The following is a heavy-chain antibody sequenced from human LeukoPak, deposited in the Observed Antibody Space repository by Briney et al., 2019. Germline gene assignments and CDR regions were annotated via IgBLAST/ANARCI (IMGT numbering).Heavy chain of an antibody. Sequence: GASVKVSCKASGCTFTSYGISWVRQAPGQGLEWMGWINPNSGGTNYAQKFQGWVTMTRDTSISTAYMELSRLRSDDTAVYYCARALQYCSGGSCYSSTFDYWGQGTLVTVSS. CDR2: INPNSGGT. J-gene: IGHJ4*02. D-gene: IGHD2-15*01. CDR3: ARALQYCSGGSCYSSTFDY. CDR1: GCTFTSYG. V-gene: IGHV1-2*04.